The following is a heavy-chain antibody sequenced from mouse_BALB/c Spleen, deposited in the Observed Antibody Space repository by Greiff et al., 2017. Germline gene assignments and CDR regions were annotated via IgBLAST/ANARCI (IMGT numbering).Heavy chain of an antibody. Sequence: DVQLQESGPGLVKPSQSLSLTCSVTGYSITSGYYWNWIRQFPVNKLEWMGYISYDGSNNYNPSLKNRISITRDTSKNQFFLKLNSVTTEDTATCYCARVGYGYDFDYWGQGTTLTVSS. CDR2: ISYDGSN. CDR1: GYSITSGYY. V-gene: IGHV3-6*02. D-gene: IGHD2-2*01. CDR3: ARVGYGYDFDY. J-gene: IGHJ2*01.